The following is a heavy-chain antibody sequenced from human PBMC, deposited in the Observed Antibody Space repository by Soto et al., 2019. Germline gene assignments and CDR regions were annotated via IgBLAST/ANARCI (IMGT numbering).Heavy chain of an antibody. J-gene: IGHJ4*02. CDR3: ARGGYDILTCYSQSDY. V-gene: IGHV1-18*01. D-gene: IGHD3-9*01. Sequence: QVQLVQSGAEVKKPGASVKVSCKASGYTFTSYGISWVRQAPGQGLEWMGWISAYNGNTKYVQKLQGRDTMTTDTSTSTSYMELRSLRSDDTAVYYCARGGYDILTCYSQSDYWGQGTLVTVSS. CDR2: ISAYNGNT. CDR1: GYTFTSYG.